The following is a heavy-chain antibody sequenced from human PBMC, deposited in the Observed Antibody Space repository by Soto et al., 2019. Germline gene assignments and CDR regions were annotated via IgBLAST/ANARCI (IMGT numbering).Heavy chain of an antibody. V-gene: IGHV1-2*04. Sequence: QVQLVQSGAEVKKPGASVKVSCKASGYSFTDYHIHWVRQAPGQGLEWLGRINPKSGGTSTAQKFQGWVTMPTDTSISTASMELTRLTPDDTAIYYCARGDSTDCSNGVCSFFYNHDMDVWGQGTTVTVSS. J-gene: IGHJ6*02. D-gene: IGHD2-8*01. CDR3: ARGDSTDCSNGVCSFFYNHDMDV. CDR1: GYSFTDYH. CDR2: INPKSGGT.